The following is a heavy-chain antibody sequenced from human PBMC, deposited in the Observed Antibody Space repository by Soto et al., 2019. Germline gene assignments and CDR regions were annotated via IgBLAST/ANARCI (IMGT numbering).Heavy chain of an antibody. V-gene: IGHV3-74*03. CDR2: INTDGSVA. CDR1: GLTFRSYW. J-gene: IGHJ5*02. Sequence: GGSLRLSCAASGLTFRSYWMHWVRQAPGKGLVWVSRINTDGSVAMYVDSVKGRFTISRDNAKNTLYLHMNSLRAEDTAVYYCVRDMQLWRVDPWCQGTLVTVPS. D-gene: IGHD2-21*01. CDR3: VRDMQLWRVDP.